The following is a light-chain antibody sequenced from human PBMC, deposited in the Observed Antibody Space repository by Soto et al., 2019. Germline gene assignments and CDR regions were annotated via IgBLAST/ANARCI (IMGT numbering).Light chain of an antibody. V-gene: IGLV1-40*01. CDR1: SSNIGAGYD. Sequence: QSVLTQPPSVTGAPGQRVTISCTGSSSNIGAGYDVHWYQQLPGTAPKLLIYGNSNRPSGVPDRFSGSKSGTSASLAITGLQAEDEADYYCQSYDRSRCGSVVFGGGTKLTVL. CDR3: QSYDRSRCGSVV. J-gene: IGLJ2*01. CDR2: GNS.